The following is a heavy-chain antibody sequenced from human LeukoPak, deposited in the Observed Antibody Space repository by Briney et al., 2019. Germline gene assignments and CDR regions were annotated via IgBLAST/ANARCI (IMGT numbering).Heavy chain of an antibody. Sequence: GGSLRLSCAASGFTFRSFWLSWVRQAPGKRLEWVANIKRDGSERYYVDSVKGRFTVSRDNAKNLLYLQMNSLRAEDTAVYYCARGYYYDSRGYYLDYWGQGTLVTVSS. CDR3: ARGYYYDSRGYYLDY. CDR2: IKRDGSER. J-gene: IGHJ4*02. CDR1: GFTFRSFW. V-gene: IGHV3-7*03. D-gene: IGHD3-22*01.